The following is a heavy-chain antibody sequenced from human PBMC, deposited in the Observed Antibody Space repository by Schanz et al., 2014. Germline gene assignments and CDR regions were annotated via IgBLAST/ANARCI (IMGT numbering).Heavy chain of an antibody. J-gene: IGHJ3*02. D-gene: IGHD3-16*01. CDR3: ARSYHDDDDYTRALDM. V-gene: IGHV3-21*01. CDR1: GFPFSYYT. Sequence: EVQLVESGGGLVKPGGSLRLSCTVSGFPFSYYTMNWVRQAPGKGPEWVACIGRRGQVIYYADSMEGRFTISRDNAQNSXXLQMNSLRVEDTAVYYCARSYHDDDDYTRALDMWGQGTMVTVSS. CDR2: IGRRGQVI.